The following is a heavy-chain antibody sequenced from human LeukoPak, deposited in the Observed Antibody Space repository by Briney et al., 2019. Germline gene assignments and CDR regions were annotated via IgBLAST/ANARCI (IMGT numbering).Heavy chain of an antibody. J-gene: IGHJ5*02. Sequence: GASVKVSCKASGYTFTSFGISWVRQAPGQGLEWMGRIIPILGIANYAQKFQGRVTITADKSTSTAYMELSSLRSEDTAVYYCARDRTRALGRQYNWFDPWGQGTLVTVSS. CDR3: ARDRTRALGRQYNWFDP. CDR2: IIPILGIA. V-gene: IGHV1-69*04. CDR1: GYTFTSFG. D-gene: IGHD1-14*01.